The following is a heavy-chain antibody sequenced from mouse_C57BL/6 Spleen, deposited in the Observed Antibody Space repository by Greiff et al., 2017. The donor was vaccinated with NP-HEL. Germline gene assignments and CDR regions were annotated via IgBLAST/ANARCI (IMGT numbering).Heavy chain of an antibody. J-gene: IGHJ1*03. CDR2: IYPRSGNT. Sequence: QVQLQQSGAALARPGASVKLSCKASGYTFTSYGISWVKQRTGQGLEWIGEIYPRSGNTYYNEKFKGKATLTADKSSSTAYMVLRSLTSVDSAVYFCARRTTVGRWYFDVWGTGTTVTVSS. CDR1: GYTFTSYG. V-gene: IGHV1-81*01. D-gene: IGHD1-1*01. CDR3: ARRTTVGRWYFDV.